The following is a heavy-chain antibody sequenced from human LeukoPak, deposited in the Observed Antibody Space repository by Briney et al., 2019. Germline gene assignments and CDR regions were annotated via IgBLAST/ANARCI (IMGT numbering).Heavy chain of an antibody. J-gene: IGHJ4*02. CDR1: GFTFSNFA. D-gene: IGHD6-19*01. Sequence: QPGGSLRLSCAASGFTFSNFAMNWVRQAPGKGLGWVSTISGSGGSTYYADSVKGRFTISRDNSKNTLYLQMNSLRAEDTAVYYCAKMVHTEQWLVPFDYWGQGTLVTVSS. CDR2: ISGSGGST. CDR3: AKMVHTEQWLVPFDY. V-gene: IGHV3-23*01.